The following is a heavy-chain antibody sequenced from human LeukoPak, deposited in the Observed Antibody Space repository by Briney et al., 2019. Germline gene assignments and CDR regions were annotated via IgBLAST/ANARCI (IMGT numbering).Heavy chain of an antibody. CDR1: GITLSNYG. Sequence: GGSPRLSCAVSGITLSNYGMSWVRQAPGKGLEWVAGIGGSGAGTNYADSVKGRFTISRDNSKNTLYLQMNSLRVEDTAVYFCAKRGVVIRVILVGFHKEAYYFDSWGQGALVTVSS. CDR2: IGGSGAGT. CDR3: AKRGVVIRVILVGFHKEAYYFDS. J-gene: IGHJ4*02. V-gene: IGHV3-23*01. D-gene: IGHD3-22*01.